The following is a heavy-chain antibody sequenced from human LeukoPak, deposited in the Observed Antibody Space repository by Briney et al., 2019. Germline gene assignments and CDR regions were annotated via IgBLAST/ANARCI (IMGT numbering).Heavy chain of an antibody. J-gene: IGHJ4*02. V-gene: IGHV4-59*01. CDR3: AGGGPVGLFEY. CDR1: GGAISGGY. CDR2: IYDSGST. D-gene: IGHD2-15*01. Sequence: SETLSLTCTMSGGAISGGYWSWIRQPPGKGLEWIGYIYDSGSTNYNPSLESRVTISRDITRDRCSLKLSSVTAADTAVYYCAGGGPVGLFEYWGQGNLVTVSS.